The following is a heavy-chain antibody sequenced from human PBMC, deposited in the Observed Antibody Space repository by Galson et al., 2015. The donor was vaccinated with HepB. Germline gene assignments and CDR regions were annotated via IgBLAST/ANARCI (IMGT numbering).Heavy chain of an antibody. Sequence: SVKVSCKASGGTFSSYAISWVRQAPGQGLEWMGGIIPIFGTANYAQKFQGRVTITADKSTSTAYMELSSLRSEDTAVYYCARSHYYGSGSPYYFEYWGQGTLVTVSS. J-gene: IGHJ4*02. D-gene: IGHD3-10*01. CDR2: IIPIFGTA. V-gene: IGHV1-69*06. CDR3: ARSHYYGSGSPYYFEY. CDR1: GGTFSSYA.